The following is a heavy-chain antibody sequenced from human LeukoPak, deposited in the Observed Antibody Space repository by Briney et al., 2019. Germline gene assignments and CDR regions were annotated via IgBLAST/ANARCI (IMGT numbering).Heavy chain of an antibody. V-gene: IGHV3-33*01. CDR2: IWYDGSNK. CDR1: GFTFSSYG. CDR3: ARDSIRQAGTLDY. Sequence: GGSLRLSCAASGFTFSSYGMHWVRQAPGKGLEWVAVIWYDGSNKYYADSVKGRFTISRDNSKNTLYLQMNSLRAEDTAVYYCARDSIRQAGTLDYWGPGNPGHRLL. J-gene: IGHJ4*02. D-gene: IGHD6-13*01.